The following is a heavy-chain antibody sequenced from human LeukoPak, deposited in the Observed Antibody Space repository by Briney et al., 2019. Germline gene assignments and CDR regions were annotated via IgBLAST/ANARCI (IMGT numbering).Heavy chain of an antibody. CDR1: GDSITRSSYY. D-gene: IGHD3-10*01. V-gene: IGHV4-61*02. Sequence: SETLSLTCSVSGDSITRSSYYWSWIRQPAGKGLEWIGRIYTSGSTNYNPSLKSRVTISVDTSKNQFSLKLSSVTAADTAVYYCARGVWFGEPTPFDYWGQGTLVTVSS. CDR2: IYTSGST. CDR3: ARGVWFGEPTPFDY. J-gene: IGHJ4*02.